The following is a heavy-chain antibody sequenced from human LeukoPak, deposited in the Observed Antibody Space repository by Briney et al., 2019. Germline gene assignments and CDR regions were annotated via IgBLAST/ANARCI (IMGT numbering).Heavy chain of an antibody. V-gene: IGHV4-34*01. CDR1: GGSFSGYY. CDR2: INHSGST. D-gene: IGHD2-21*02. J-gene: IGHJ3*02. Sequence: SETLSLTCAVYGGSFSGYYWNWIRQPPGKGLEWIGEINHSGSTNYNPSLKSRVTISVDTSKNQFSLKLSSVTAADTAVYYCARLSGGDWDAFDIWGQGTMVTVSS. CDR3: ARLSGGDWDAFDI.